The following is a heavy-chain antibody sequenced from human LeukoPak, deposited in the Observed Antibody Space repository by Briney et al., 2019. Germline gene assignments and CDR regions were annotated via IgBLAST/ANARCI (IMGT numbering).Heavy chain of an antibody. CDR2: IYYSGST. V-gene: IGHV4-59*01. J-gene: IGHJ4*02. CDR3: ARVYAGYNGERYVDY. CDR1: GGSLSSFC. D-gene: IGHD5-24*01. Sequence: SETLSLTCTVSGGSLSSFCWSWIRQPPGKGVEWIGDIYYSGSTNYNPSLKSRVTISVDTSKNQFSLKLTSVIAADTAVYYCARVYAGYNGERYVDYWGQGTLVTVSS.